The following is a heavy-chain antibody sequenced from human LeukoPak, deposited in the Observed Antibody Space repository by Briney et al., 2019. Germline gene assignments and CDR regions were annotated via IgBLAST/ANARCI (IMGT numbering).Heavy chain of an antibody. Sequence: AGGSLRLSCAASGFTFSTYAMSWVRQAPGKGLKWVSVISSSGSTIYYADSVKGRFTISRDNAKNSLYLQMNSLRAEDTAVYYCARVISVNWFDPWGQGTLVTVSS. V-gene: IGHV3-48*03. CDR2: ISSSGSTI. CDR1: GFTFSTYA. J-gene: IGHJ5*02. CDR3: ARVISVNWFDP.